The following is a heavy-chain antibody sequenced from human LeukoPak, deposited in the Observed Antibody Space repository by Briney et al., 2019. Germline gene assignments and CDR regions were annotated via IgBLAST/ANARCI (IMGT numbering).Heavy chain of an antibody. CDR3: ASSGGNHWFDP. CDR2: ISSSSSVL. J-gene: IGHJ5*02. Sequence: PGGSLRLSCAASGFTFSGYSMNWVRQAPGKGLEWVSYISSSSSVLHYADSVKGRFTISRDNAKNTLYLQMNSLRAEDTAVYYCASSGGNHWFDPWGQGTLVTVSS. CDR1: GFTFSGYS. V-gene: IGHV3-21*05. D-gene: IGHD1-14*01.